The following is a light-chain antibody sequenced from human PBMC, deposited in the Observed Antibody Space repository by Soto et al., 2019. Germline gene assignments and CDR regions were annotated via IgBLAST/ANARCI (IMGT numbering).Light chain of an antibody. CDR2: GAS. V-gene: IGKV3-20*01. Sequence: NVLTQSPGTLSFSPGGRATLSFRASQSVSSSYLAWYQQKPGQAPRLLIYGASSRATGIPDRFSGSGSGTDFTLTISRLEPADFGVYYCQQYGRSHTFGQGTRLEIK. CDR1: QSVSSSY. J-gene: IGKJ5*01. CDR3: QQYGRSHT.